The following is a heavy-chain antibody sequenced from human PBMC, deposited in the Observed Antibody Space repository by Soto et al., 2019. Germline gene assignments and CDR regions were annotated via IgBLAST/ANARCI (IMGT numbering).Heavy chain of an antibody. V-gene: IGHV4-59*01. CDR1: VGSINRYY. D-gene: IGHD3-3*02. J-gene: IGHJ3*02. CDR3: AKDSISRNRIYDPFDI. Sequence: SDTLSHPNTVSVGSINRYYWIWIRQPPGKGLEWIGYIYYSGSTNYNPSLKSRVTISVDTSKNQFSLKLSSVTAADTAVYYCAKDSISRNRIYDPFDIWGQGTMVT. CDR2: IYYSGST.